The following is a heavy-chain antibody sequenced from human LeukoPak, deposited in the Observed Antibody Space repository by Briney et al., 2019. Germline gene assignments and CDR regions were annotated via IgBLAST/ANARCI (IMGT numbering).Heavy chain of an antibody. D-gene: IGHD2-2*02. J-gene: IGHJ6*03. CDR2: IYYSGST. CDR3: ARISHCSSTSCYSYYYMDV. V-gene: IGHV4-30-4*08. CDR1: GGSISNGDYC. Sequence: PSQTLSLTCTVSGGSISNGDYCWSWIRQPPGKGLEWIGYIYYSGSTYYNPSLKSRVTISVDTSKNQFSLKLSSVTAADTAVYYCARISHCSSTSCYSYYYMDVWGKGTTVTVSS.